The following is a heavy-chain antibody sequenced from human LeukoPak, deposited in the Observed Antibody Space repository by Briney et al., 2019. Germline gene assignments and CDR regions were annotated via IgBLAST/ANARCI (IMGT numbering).Heavy chain of an antibody. CDR3: AIPSSYDGSRYYHAY. CDR2: IGQDGTET. Sequence: GSLRLSCAASGISFASYWVTWVRQAPGKGLEWVANIGQDGTETVYVGSVKGRFTISRDNARKPLFLQMNSLRADDTAVYYCAIPSSYDGSRYYHAYWGQGTLVSVSS. D-gene: IGHD3-22*01. J-gene: IGHJ4*02. CDR1: GISFASYW. V-gene: IGHV3-7*01.